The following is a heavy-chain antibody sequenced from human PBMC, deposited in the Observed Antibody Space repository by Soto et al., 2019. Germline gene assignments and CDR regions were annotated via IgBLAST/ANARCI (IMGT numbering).Heavy chain of an antibody. CDR2: IYPATGAT. CDR3: ARGASE. CDR1: GYIFIGSY. V-gene: IGHV1-2*02. Sequence: QVQLVQSGAEMKSPGSSVKVSCKATGYIFIGSYFHWIRQAPGQGPEWMGSIYPATGATDYAQTYQGRVILTGDTAIGTAYMELKWLTFDDTGMYYCARGASEWGQGTLVTVSS. J-gene: IGHJ4*02.